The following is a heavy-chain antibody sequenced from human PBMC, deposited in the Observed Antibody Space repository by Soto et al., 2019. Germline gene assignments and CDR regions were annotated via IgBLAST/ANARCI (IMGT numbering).Heavy chain of an antibody. CDR3: AHTVLLIASCGGDCSEFDY. V-gene: IGHV2-5*01. CDR1: GFSLSTSGVG. D-gene: IGHD2-21*02. Sequence: QITLKESGPTLVKPTQTLTLTCTFSGFSLSTSGVGVGWIRQPPGKALEWLALIYWNDDKRYSPSLKSRLTITKDTSKNQVVLTMTNMDPVDTATYYCAHTVLLIASCGGDCSEFDYWGQGTLVTVSS. CDR2: IYWNDDK. J-gene: IGHJ4*02.